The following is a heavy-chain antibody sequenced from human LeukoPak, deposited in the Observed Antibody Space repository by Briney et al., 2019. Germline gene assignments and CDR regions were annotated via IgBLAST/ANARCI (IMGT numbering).Heavy chain of an antibody. V-gene: IGHV3-48*04. CDR3: ARDSSGSYLFDY. D-gene: IGHD1-26*01. CDR2: ISISGSTI. CDR1: GFTFSSDA. Sequence: GGSLRLSCVASGFTFSSDAMHWVRQAPGKGLEWVSYISISGSTIYYADSVKGRFTISRDNAKNSLYLQMNSLRAEDTAVYYCARDSSGSYLFDYWGQGTLVTVSS. J-gene: IGHJ4*02.